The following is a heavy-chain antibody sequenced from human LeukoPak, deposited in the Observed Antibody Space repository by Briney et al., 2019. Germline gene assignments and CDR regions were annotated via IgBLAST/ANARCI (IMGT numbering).Heavy chain of an antibody. CDR1: GFTFSNHW. Sequence: GGSLRLSCAASGFTFSNHWMHWVRQAPGKGLMWVSRISRGASRTDYADSVKGRFTISRDDAKNTLYLQVNSLRVEDTGVYFCARGGSDTAMAHDYWGQGILVTASS. V-gene: IGHV3-74*01. J-gene: IGHJ4*02. CDR3: ARGGSDTAMAHDY. CDR2: ISRGASRT. D-gene: IGHD5-18*01.